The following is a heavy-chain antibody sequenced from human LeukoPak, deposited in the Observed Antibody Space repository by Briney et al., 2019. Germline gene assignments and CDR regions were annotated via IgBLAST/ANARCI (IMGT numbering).Heavy chain of an antibody. CDR3: AKDLGRYRNNFFDY. CDR1: GFTFSSIA. CDR2: ISGSGGGT. D-gene: IGHD1-26*01. Sequence: GGSLRLSCAASGFTFSSIAMSWVRQAPDKGLEWVSTISGSGGGTYYADSVKGRFTISRDDSKNTLYLQMNSLRADDTAVYHCAKDLGRYRNNFFDYWGQGNLVTVSS. J-gene: IGHJ4*02. V-gene: IGHV3-23*01.